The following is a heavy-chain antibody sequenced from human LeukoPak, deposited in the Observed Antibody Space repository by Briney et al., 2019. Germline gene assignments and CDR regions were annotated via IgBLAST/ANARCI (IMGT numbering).Heavy chain of an antibody. D-gene: IGHD3-22*01. J-gene: IGHJ4*02. CDR2: IRYDGSNK. V-gene: IGHV3-30*02. Sequence: PGRSLRLSCAASGFTFSSYAMSWVRQAPGKGLEWVAFIRYDGSNKYYADSVKGRFTISRDNSKNTLYLQMNSLRAEDTAVYYCAKERYYDSSGLSYFDYWGQGTLVTVSS. CDR3: AKERYYDSSGLSYFDY. CDR1: GFTFSSYA.